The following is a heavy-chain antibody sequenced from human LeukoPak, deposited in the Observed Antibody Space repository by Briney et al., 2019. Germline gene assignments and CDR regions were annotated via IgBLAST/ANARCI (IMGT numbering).Heavy chain of an antibody. V-gene: IGHV3-48*04. CDR2: ISSSGSTI. Sequence: PGKSLRLSCAASGFTFNNYGMHWVRQAPGKGLEWVSYISSSGSTIYYADSVKGRFTISRDNAKNSLYLQMNSLRAEDTAVYYCARGYYYYYGMDVWGQGTTVTASS. J-gene: IGHJ6*02. CDR1: GFTFNNYG. CDR3: ARGYYYYYGMDV.